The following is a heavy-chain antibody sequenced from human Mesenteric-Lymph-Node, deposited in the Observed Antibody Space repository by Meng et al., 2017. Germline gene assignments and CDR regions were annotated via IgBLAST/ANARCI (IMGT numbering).Heavy chain of an antibody. Sequence: GESLKISCAASGFTFNNYAMSWARQAKGKGLEWVSSITASGGFTYYADSVKGRFTISRDKSKNTLYLQMNSLRAEDTGVYYCAKDTVVAGLRGFAEYWGQGTLVTVSS. CDR3: AKDTVVAGLRGFAEY. J-gene: IGHJ4*02. CDR2: ITASGGFT. V-gene: IGHV3-23*01. D-gene: IGHD4-23*01. CDR1: GFTFNNYA.